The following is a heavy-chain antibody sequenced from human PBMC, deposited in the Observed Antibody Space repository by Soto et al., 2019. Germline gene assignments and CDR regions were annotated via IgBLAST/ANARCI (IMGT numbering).Heavy chain of an antibody. CDR1: GGTFSSYA. Sequence: GASVKVSCKASGGTFSSYAISWVRQAPGQGLEWMGGIIPIFGTANYAQKFQGRVTITADESTSTAYMELSSLRSEDTAVYYCASTWELPNYFDYWGQGTLVTVSS. CDR3: ASTWELPNYFDY. D-gene: IGHD1-26*01. V-gene: IGHV1-69*13. J-gene: IGHJ4*02. CDR2: IIPIFGTA.